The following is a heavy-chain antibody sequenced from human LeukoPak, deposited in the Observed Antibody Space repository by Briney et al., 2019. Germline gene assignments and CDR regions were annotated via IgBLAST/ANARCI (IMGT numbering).Heavy chain of an antibody. CDR1: GFTFSNYG. V-gene: IGHV3-30*02. J-gene: IGHJ4*02. D-gene: IGHD6-13*01. Sequence: GGSLRLSCAASGFTFSNYGMYWVRQAPGKGLEWVAFIRYDGSDKYYADSVRGRFTISRDNSKNTLYLQMNSLRAEDTAVYYCAKGSRWYIDYWGQGTLVTVSS. CDR3: AKGSRWYIDY. CDR2: IRYDGSDK.